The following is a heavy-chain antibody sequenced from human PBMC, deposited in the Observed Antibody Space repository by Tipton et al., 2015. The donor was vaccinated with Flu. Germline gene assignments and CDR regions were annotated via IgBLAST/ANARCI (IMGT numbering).Heavy chain of an antibody. CDR2: IYPSGST. CDR3: ARARSMWELLFMDY. J-gene: IGHJ4*02. D-gene: IGHD1-26*01. CDR1: GYSTISGYY. V-gene: IGHV4-38-2*02. Sequence: TLSLTCTVSGYSTISGYYWGWIRQPPGKGLEWIGSIYPSGSTYYNPSLKSRVTISVDTSKNQFSPKLSYVTAADTAVYYCARARSMWELLFMDYWGQGTLVTVSS.